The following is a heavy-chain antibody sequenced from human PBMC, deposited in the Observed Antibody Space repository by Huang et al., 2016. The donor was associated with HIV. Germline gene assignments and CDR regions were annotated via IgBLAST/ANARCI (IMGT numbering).Heavy chain of an antibody. CDR1: GFTFSGSA. CDR3: TRLTMIGDGDY. V-gene: IGHV3-73*01. D-gene: IGHD3-22*01. CDR2: IRSKANSYAT. J-gene: IGHJ4*02. Sequence: EVQLVESGGGLVQPGGSLKLSCAASGFTFSGSARDWVRQASGKGLEWVGRIRSKANSYATAYAASVKGRFTISRDESKNTAYLQMNSLKTEDTAVYYCTRLTMIGDGDYWGQGTLVTVSS.